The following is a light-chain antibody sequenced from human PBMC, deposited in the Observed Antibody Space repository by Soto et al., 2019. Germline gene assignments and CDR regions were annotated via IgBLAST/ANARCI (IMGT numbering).Light chain of an antibody. CDR2: TAS. CDR3: QQSYTTPHT. CDR1: QSISSY. V-gene: IGKV1-39*01. Sequence: DSQMTPAPSSLSASVGEGVTITCGAIQSISSYLGWYQQKPGKAPKLLIYTASSLQSGVPSRFSGSGSGTDFTLTISSLKPEDFATYYCQQSYTTPHTFGGGTKVDIK. J-gene: IGKJ4*01.